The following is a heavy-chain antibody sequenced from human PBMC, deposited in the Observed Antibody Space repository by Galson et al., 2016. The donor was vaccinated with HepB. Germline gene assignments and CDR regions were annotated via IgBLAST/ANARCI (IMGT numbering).Heavy chain of an antibody. CDR2: ISAYNGNT. CDR3: ARDPRKIRYQLLEIYYYYYAMDV. J-gene: IGHJ6*02. V-gene: IGHV1-18*01. D-gene: IGHD2-2*01. Sequence: SVKVSCKASGYTFTTHGISWVRQAPGQGLEWMGWISAYNGNTNYAQKLQGRVTMTTDTPTSTAYMELRSLRSDDTAMYYCARDPRKIRYQLLEIYYYYYAMDVWGQGTTVTVSS. CDR1: GYTFTTHG.